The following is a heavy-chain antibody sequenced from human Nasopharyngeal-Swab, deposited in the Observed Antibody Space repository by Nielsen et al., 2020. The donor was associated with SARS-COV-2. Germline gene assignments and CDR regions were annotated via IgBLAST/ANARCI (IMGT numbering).Heavy chain of an antibody. D-gene: IGHD3-10*01. J-gene: IGHJ6*02. CDR3: ARDGRAYYYGSGSYYNNYYYYGMDV. Sequence: GESLKISCAASGFTFSSYWMTWVRQAPGKGLEWVANINQDGSEKYYVDSVKGRFTISRDNAKNSLYLQMNSLRAEDTAVYYCARDGRAYYYGSGSYYNNYYYYGMDVWGQGTTVTVSS. V-gene: IGHV3-7*01. CDR2: INQDGSEK. CDR1: GFTFSSYW.